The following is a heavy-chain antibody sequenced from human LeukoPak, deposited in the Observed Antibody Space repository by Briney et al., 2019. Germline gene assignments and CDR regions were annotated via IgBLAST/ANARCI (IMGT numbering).Heavy chain of an antibody. J-gene: IGHJ4*02. CDR3: ARGDLWLGH. CDR1: GFIFSSYW. D-gene: IGHD3-10*01. Sequence: GGSLRLSCATSGFIFSSYWMCWVRQAPGKGLEWVANIKSDGSEEYYGDSVKGRFTISRDNAKNSLYLQMNSLGVEDTAVYYCARGDLWLGHWGQGSLVTVSS. CDR2: IKSDGSEE. V-gene: IGHV3-7*01.